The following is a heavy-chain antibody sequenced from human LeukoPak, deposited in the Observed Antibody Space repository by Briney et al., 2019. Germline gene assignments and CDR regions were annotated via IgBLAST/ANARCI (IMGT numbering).Heavy chain of an antibody. V-gene: IGHV3-11*01. D-gene: IGHD3-22*01. J-gene: IGHJ4*02. Sequence: GGSLRLSCAASGFTFSDHYMSWIRQAPGKGLEWISYITSSGSAIYYADSVKGRFTISRDNARNSLYLQMNNLRAEDTAVYYCARDYVSTGFTFDYWGQGTLVTVSS. CDR2: ITSSGSAI. CDR3: ARDYVSTGFTFDY. CDR1: GFTFSDHY.